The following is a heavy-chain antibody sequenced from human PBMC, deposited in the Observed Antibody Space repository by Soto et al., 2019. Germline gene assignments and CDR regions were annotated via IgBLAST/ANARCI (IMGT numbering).Heavy chain of an antibody. CDR2: VSHDGRNT. CDR3: ATGGRQWLVTSDFNY. V-gene: IGHV3-30*03. J-gene: IGHJ4*02. D-gene: IGHD6-19*01. CDR1: GFTFSDYG. Sequence: VQRVESGGGVVQPGRSLRLSCAASGFTFSDYGMRWVRQAPGKGLEWVAVVSHDGRNTHYADSVKGRFTISRDSSKNTVSLEMTSLRAEDTAVYYCATGGRQWLVTSDFNYWGQGPLVTVSS.